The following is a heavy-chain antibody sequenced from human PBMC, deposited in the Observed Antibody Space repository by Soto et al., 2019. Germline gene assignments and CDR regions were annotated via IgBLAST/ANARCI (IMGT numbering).Heavy chain of an antibody. V-gene: IGHV5-51*01. D-gene: IGHD3-22*01. CDR3: AASEYYYDSSGYYPFDY. J-gene: IGHJ4*02. CDR1: GYSFTSYW. Sequence: PGESLKISCEGSGYSFTSYWIGWVRQMPGKGLEWMGIIYPGDSDTRYSPSFQGQVTISADKSISTAYLQWSSLKASDTAMYYCAASEYYYDSSGYYPFDYWGQGTLVTVSS. CDR2: IYPGDSDT.